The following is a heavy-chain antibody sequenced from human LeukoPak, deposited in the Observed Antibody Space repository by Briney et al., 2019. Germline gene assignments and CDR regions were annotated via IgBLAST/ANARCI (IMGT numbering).Heavy chain of an antibody. Sequence: SETLSLTCTVTGGSISGYHWNWIRQSPGKGLEWIGNIFYTGNVDYNPSLQSRVTISVDTSKNEISLILSSVTAADTAVYYCAREGRGQYYDFVWGQGTLVTVSS. D-gene: IGHD3-3*01. J-gene: IGHJ4*02. CDR3: AREGRGQYYDFV. CDR2: IFYTGNV. V-gene: IGHV4-59*12. CDR1: GGSISGYH.